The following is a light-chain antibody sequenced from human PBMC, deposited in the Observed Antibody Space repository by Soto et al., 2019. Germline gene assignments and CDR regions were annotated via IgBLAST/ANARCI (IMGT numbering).Light chain of an antibody. CDR1: SSNIGAGYD. Sequence: QSVLTQPPSVSGAPGQRVTISCTGSSSNIGAGYDVHWYQQLPGTAPKLLIYGNSNRPSGVPDRFSGSKSGTSASLAITGLQAEDEADYYCQSYDSSLLFYVFGTGTKLTVL. CDR3: QSYDSSLLFYV. J-gene: IGLJ1*01. CDR2: GNS. V-gene: IGLV1-40*01.